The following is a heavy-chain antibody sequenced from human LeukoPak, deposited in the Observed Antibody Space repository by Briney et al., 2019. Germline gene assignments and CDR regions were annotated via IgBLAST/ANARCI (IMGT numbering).Heavy chain of an antibody. V-gene: IGHV3-30*18. J-gene: IGHJ4*02. CDR2: ISYDGSNK. CDR1: GFTFSSYG. D-gene: IGHD4-23*01. Sequence: GRSLRLSCAASGFTFSSYGMHWVRQAPGKGLEWVAVISYDGSNKYYADSVKGRFTISRDNSKNTLYLQMNSLRAEDTAVYYCAKDYGGKKGPFDYWGQGTLVTVSS. CDR3: AKDYGGKKGPFDY.